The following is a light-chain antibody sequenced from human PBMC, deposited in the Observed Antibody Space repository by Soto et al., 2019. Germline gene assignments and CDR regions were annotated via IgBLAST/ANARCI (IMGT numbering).Light chain of an antibody. CDR2: GAS. Sequence: IVMTQSPATLSVSPGERATLSCRASQSVSANLAWYQQKPGQAPRLLIYGASSRATGIPDRFSGSGSGTDFTLTISRLEPEDFSVYYCQQYGSSPFGQGTRLEIK. J-gene: IGKJ5*01. CDR1: QSVSAN. V-gene: IGKV3-20*01. CDR3: QQYGSSP.